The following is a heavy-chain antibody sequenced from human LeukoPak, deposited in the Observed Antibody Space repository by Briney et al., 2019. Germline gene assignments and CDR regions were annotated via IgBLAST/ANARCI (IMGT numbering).Heavy chain of an antibody. Sequence: RSGGSLRLSCAASGFTFDDYAMHWVRQAPGKGLEWVSGISWNSGSIGYADSVKGRFTISRDNAKNSLYLQMNSLRAEDTAVYYCARAPTKASEYYYDSSGYPLPDYWGQGTLVTVSS. CDR2: ISWNSGSI. V-gene: IGHV3-9*01. CDR3: ARAPTKASEYYYDSSGYPLPDY. J-gene: IGHJ4*02. D-gene: IGHD3-22*01. CDR1: GFTFDDYA.